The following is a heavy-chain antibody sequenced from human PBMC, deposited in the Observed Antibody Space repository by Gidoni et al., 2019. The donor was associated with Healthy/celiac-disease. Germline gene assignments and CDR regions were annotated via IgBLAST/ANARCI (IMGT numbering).Heavy chain of an antibody. CDR1: GFTFSSYG. D-gene: IGHD5-18*01. CDR3: ARDVGDTAMVYPYYYYYYMDV. V-gene: IGHV3-33*01. CDR2: IWYDGSNK. Sequence: QVQLVESGGGVVQPGRSLRLSCAASGFTFSSYGMHWVRQAPGKGLEWVAVIWYDGSNKYYADSVKGRFTISRDNSKNTLYLQMNSLRAEDTAVYYCARDVGDTAMVYPYYYYYYMDVWGKGTTVTVSS. J-gene: IGHJ6*03.